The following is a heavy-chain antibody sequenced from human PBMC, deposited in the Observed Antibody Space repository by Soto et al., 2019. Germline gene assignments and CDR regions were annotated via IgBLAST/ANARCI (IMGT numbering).Heavy chain of an antibody. V-gene: IGHV1-3*01. CDR2: INAGNGNT. CDR1: GYTFTSYA. J-gene: IGHJ5*02. Sequence: ASVKVSCKASGYTFTSYAMHWVRQAPGQRLEWMGWINAGNGNTKYSQKFQGRVTITRDTSASTAYMELSSLRSEDTAVYYCARDSPTDNWSYEAAGWFDPWGQGTLVTVSS. CDR3: ARDSPTDNWSYEAAGWFDP. D-gene: IGHD1-7*01.